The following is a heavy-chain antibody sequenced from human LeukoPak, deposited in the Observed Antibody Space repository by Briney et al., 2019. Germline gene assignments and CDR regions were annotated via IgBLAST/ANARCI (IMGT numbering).Heavy chain of an antibody. J-gene: IGHJ4*02. CDR2: INHSGST. V-gene: IGHV4-39*07. CDR3: ARSVRSGYYTAHPDY. CDR1: GGSISSSSYY. Sequence: PSETLSLTCTVSGGSISSSSYYWGWIRQPPGKGLEWIGEINHSGSTNYNPSLKSRVTISVDTSKNQFSLKLSSVTAADTAVYYCARSVRSGYYTAHPDYWGQGTLVTVSS. D-gene: IGHD3-22*01.